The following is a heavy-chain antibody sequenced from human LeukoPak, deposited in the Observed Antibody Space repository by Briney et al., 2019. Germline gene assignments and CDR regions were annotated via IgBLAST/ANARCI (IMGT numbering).Heavy chain of an antibody. D-gene: IGHD3-22*01. V-gene: IGHV4-30-2*01. CDR3: ARVKYDSSGYYPYAFDI. J-gene: IGHJ3*02. Sequence: TLSLTCAVSGGSISSGGYSWSWIRQPPGKGLEWIGYIYHSGSTYYNPSLKSRVTISVDRSKNQFSLKLSSVTAADTAVYYCARVKYDSSGYYPYAFDIWGQGTMVTVSS. CDR2: IYHSGST. CDR1: GGSISSGGYS.